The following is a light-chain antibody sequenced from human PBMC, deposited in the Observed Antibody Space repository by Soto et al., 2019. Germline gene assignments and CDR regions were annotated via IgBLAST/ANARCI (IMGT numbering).Light chain of an antibody. CDR1: SSNVGNNF. CDR2: DDS. CDR3: ETWDSRLSAGV. V-gene: IGLV1-51*01. J-gene: IGLJ1*01. Sequence: QSVLTQPPSVSAAPGQKVTISCSGSSSNVGNNFVSWYQQLPGAAPKFLIYDDSKRASGIPDRFSGSKTGSSATLAIPGLQPGDEADYYCETWDSRLSAGVFGTGTKVTVL.